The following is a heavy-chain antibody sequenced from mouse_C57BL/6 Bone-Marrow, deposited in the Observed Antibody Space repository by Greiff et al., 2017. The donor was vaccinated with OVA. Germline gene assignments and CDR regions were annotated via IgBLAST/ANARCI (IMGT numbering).Heavy chain of an antibody. D-gene: IGHD2-1*01. V-gene: IGHV1-5*01. J-gene: IGHJ4*01. CDR3: TRCYGNYYGMDY. CDR2: IYPGNSET. Sequence: VQLQQSGTVLARPGASVKMSCKTSGYTFTSYWMPWVKQRPGQGLEWIGAIYPGNSETSYNQKFKGKAQLTAVTSSITAYMELSNLTNEDSAVYYCTRCYGNYYGMDYWGQGTSVTVSS. CDR1: GYTFTSYW.